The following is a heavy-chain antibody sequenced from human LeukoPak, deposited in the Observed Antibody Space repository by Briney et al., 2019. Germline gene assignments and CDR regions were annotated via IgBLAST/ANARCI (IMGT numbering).Heavy chain of an antibody. CDR3: ARGTTMIVVDPISGYYGMDV. J-gene: IGHJ6*02. Sequence: ASVKVSCKASGGTFSSCAISWVRQAPGQGLEWMGGIIPIFGTANYAQKFQGRVTITADESTSTAYMELSSLRSEDTAVYYCARGTTMIVVDPISGYYGMDVWGQGTTVTVSS. V-gene: IGHV1-69*13. D-gene: IGHD3-22*01. CDR2: IIPIFGTA. CDR1: GGTFSSCA.